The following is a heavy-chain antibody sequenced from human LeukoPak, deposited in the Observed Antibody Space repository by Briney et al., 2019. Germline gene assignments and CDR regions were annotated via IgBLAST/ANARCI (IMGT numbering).Heavy chain of an antibody. CDR2: IYYSGSA. Sequence: SETLSLTCSVSGDSISTSSYYWGWIRQPPGKGLEWIGTIYYSGSAYYNPSLTSRVTISVDTSKNQFSLKLSSVTAADTAVYYCARHKDYYYSYMDVWGKGTTVTISS. CDR3: ARHKDYYYSYMDV. CDR1: GDSISTSSYY. J-gene: IGHJ6*03. V-gene: IGHV4-39*01.